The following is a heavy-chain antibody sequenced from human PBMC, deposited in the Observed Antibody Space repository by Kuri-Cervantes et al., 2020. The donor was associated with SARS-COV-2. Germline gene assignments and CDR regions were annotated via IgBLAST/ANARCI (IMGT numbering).Heavy chain of an antibody. CDR1: GFTFSSYA. Sequence: GESLKISCAASGFTFSSYAMSWVRQAPGKGLEWVGFIRSKAYGGTTEYAASVKGRFTISRDDSKSIAYLQMNSLKTEDTAVYYCTSNDFWSGYSLYWGQGTPVTVSS. CDR2: IRSKAYGGTT. V-gene: IGHV3-49*04. CDR3: TSNDFWSGYSLY. D-gene: IGHD3-3*01. J-gene: IGHJ4*02.